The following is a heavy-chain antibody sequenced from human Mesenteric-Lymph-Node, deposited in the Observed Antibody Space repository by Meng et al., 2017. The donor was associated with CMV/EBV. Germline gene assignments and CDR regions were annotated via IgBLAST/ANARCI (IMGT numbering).Heavy chain of an antibody. V-gene: IGHV1-2*02. J-gene: IGHJ4*02. CDR3: AREAVAGYYFDY. D-gene: IGHD6-19*01. CDR1: GYTFTAYF. CDR2: MKPNAGGT. Sequence: ASVKVSCKASGYTFTAYFIHWVRQAPVQGLEWMGWMKPNAGGTKFAQKFQGRITMTRDMSISTAYMAPSRLPSDDTAVYYFAREAVAGYYFDYWGQGTLVTVSS.